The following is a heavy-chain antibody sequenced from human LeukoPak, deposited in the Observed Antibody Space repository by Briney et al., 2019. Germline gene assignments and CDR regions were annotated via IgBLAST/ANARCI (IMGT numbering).Heavy chain of an antibody. CDR3: ARGSSSWYVGPPHDY. Sequence: ASVKVSCKASGYTFTGYYMHWVRQAPGQGLEWMGWINPNNGGTNYAQKFQGRVTMTRGTSISTAYMELSRLTSDDTAVYYCARGSSSWYVGPPHDYWGQGTLVTVSS. V-gene: IGHV1-2*02. CDR1: GYTFTGYY. J-gene: IGHJ4*02. CDR2: INPNNGGT. D-gene: IGHD6-13*01.